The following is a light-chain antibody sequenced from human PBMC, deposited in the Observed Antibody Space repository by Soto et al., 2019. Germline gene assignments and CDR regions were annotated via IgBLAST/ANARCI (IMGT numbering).Light chain of an antibody. J-gene: IGKJ5*01. CDR2: DAS. CDR1: QGISSA. Sequence: AIQLTQSPSSLSASVGDRVTITCRASQGISSALTWYQQKPGKAPKLLIYDASSLESGVPSRFSGSGSGTDFTLTISSLQPEDFATYYCQQFNSYPITFGQGTRLEIK. V-gene: IGKV1-13*02. CDR3: QQFNSYPIT.